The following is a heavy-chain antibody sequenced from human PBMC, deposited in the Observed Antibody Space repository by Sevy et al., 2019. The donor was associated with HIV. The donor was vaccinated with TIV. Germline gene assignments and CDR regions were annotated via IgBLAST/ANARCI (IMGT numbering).Heavy chain of an antibody. Sequence: GGSLRLSCAASGFTFSDYGMNWFRQAPGGGLEWVAVISYDGSNKYYSDSVKGRFTISRDNSKDTLFLQMNSLRAEDTAVYYCAKVRCRFCSGGSSYYFDNWGQGTLVTVSS. CDR2: ISYDGSNK. D-gene: IGHD2-15*01. CDR3: AKVRCRFCSGGSSYYFDN. CDR1: GFTFSDYG. V-gene: IGHV3-30*18. J-gene: IGHJ4*02.